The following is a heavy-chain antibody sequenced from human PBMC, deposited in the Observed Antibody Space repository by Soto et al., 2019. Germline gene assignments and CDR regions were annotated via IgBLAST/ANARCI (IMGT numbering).Heavy chain of an antibody. CDR1: GFTFSIYD. V-gene: IGHV3-48*01. D-gene: IGHD3-3*01. CDR2: ISQSSSTI. J-gene: IGHJ6*02. Sequence: GGSLRLSCTASGFTFSIYDMNWVRQAPGKGLDWVSFISQSSSTIYYADSVKGRFTVSRDNAKNTLYLQMNSLRAEDTAVYYCAKGSTIFGVAPYYYYGMDVWGQGTPITVSS. CDR3: AKGSTIFGVAPYYYYGMDV.